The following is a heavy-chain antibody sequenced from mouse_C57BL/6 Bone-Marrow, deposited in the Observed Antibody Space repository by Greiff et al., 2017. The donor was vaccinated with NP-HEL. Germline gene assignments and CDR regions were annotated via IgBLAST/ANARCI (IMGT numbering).Heavy chain of an antibody. Sequence: EVQVVESGGGLVKPGGSLKLSCAASGFTFSSYAMSWVRQTPEKRLEWVATISDGGSYTYYPDNVKGRFTISRDNAKNNLYLQMSHLKSEDTAMYYCARDLWDGYYFFYAMDYWGQGTSVTVSS. CDR3: ARDLWDGYYFFYAMDY. D-gene: IGHD2-3*01. J-gene: IGHJ4*01. V-gene: IGHV5-4*01. CDR1: GFTFSSYA. CDR2: ISDGGSYT.